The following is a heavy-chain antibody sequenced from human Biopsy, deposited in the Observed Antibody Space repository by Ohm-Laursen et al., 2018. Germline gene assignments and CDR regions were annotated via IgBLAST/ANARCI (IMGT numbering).Heavy chain of an antibody. J-gene: IGHJ5*02. D-gene: IGHD3-3*01. V-gene: IGHV4-59*01. CDR3: ARTPRDSFWSGSYKRGLWFDP. CDR1: GGSLISYY. Sequence: GTLSLTCSVSGGSLISYYWMWIREPPGKGLEGIGHVYNGGITNYNPSLKSRVTISKDTSKNQFSLQVNSVTASDTAVYYCARTPRDSFWSGSYKRGLWFDPWGQGTLVIVSS. CDR2: VYNGGIT.